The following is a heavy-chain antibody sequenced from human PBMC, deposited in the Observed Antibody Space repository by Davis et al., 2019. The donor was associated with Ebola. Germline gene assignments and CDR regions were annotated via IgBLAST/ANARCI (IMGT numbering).Heavy chain of an antibody. CDR2: INAGNGNT. CDR1: GYTFTSYA. J-gene: IGHJ2*01. CDR3: ARAYYDILTGGGYFDL. D-gene: IGHD3-9*01. V-gene: IGHV1-3*01. Sequence: ASVKVSCKASGYTFTSYAMHWVRQAPGQRLEWMGWINAGNGNTKYSQKFQGRVTITRDTSASTAYMELSRLRSDDTAVYYCARAYYDILTGGGYFDLWGRGTLVTVSS.